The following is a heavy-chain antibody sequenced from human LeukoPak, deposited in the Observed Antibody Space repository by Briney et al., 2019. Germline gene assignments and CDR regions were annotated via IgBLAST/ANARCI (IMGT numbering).Heavy chain of an antibody. V-gene: IGHV1-69*05. J-gene: IGHJ5*02. CDR1: GGTFSSYA. CDR2: IIPIFGTA. CDR3: ARLSYDFWSGYPKTNWFDP. Sequence: GASVKVSCKASGGTFSSYAISWVRQAPGQGLEWMGGIIPIFGTANYAQKFQGRVTITTDESTSTAYMELSSLRSEDPAVYYCARLSYDFWSGYPKTNWFDPWGQGTLVTVSS. D-gene: IGHD3-3*01.